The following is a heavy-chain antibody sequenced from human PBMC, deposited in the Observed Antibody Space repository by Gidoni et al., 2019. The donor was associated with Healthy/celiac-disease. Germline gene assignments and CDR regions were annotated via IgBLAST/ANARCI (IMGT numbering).Heavy chain of an antibody. V-gene: IGHV3-53*02. D-gene: IGHD1-7*01. J-gene: IGHJ2*01. Sequence: EVQLVETGGGLIQHGGSLRLSCAASGFTVSSNYMSWVRQAPGKGLEWVSVIYSGVSTYYADAVKGRFTISRDNSKNTLYLQMNSLRAEDTAVYYCARVSGTTSWYFDLWGRGTLVTVSS. CDR2: IYSGVST. CDR1: GFTVSSNY. CDR3: ARVSGTTSWYFDL.